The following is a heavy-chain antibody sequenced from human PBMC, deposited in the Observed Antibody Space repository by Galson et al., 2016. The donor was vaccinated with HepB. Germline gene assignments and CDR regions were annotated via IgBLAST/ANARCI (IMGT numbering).Heavy chain of an antibody. Sequence: SLRLSCAASGFTFSTYAISWVRQAPGKGLEWVSAISDSGDNTYYADSVGGRFTISRDNSKNTLYLQMNSLRAEDTALYYCAHTWGRGWWNLDYWGQGTLVTVSS. CDR1: GFTFSTYA. CDR3: AHTWGRGWWNLDY. CDR2: ISDSGDNT. V-gene: IGHV3-23*01. D-gene: IGHD2-8*02. J-gene: IGHJ4*02.